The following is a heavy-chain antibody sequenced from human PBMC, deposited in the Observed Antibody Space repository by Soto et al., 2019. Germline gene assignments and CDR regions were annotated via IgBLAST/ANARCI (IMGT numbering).Heavy chain of an antibody. Sequence: SETLSLTCAVSGGSISSGGYSWSWIRQPPGKGLEWIGYMYHSGSTYYNPSLKSRVTISIDRTKNQFSLMLFSLFAADTAVYYCARVPDYSGQGTLVTVSS. CDR3: ARVPDY. V-gene: IGHV4-30-2*01. CDR2: MYHSGST. CDR1: GGSISSGGYS. J-gene: IGHJ4*02. D-gene: IGHD2-2*01.